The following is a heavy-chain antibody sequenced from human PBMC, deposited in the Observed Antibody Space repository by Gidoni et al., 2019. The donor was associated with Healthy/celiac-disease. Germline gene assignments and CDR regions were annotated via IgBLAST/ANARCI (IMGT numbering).Heavy chain of an antibody. V-gene: IGHV2-5*01. Sequence: QITVKESGPTRVKRTQTRTLTCTVAGFSLSNSGVGVGWIRQPPGRALEWLALIYWYDDKRYSPSLKSTLTITKDTSKNPVVLTMTNVDPVDTATYYCAHTKPVYIYGSRDQYFDYWGQGTLVTVSS. CDR3: AHTKPVYIYGSRDQYFDY. D-gene: IGHD5-18*01. J-gene: IGHJ4*02. CDR1: GFSLSNSGVG. CDR2: IYWYDDK.